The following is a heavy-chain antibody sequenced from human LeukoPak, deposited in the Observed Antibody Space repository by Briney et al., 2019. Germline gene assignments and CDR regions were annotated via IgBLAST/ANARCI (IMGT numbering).Heavy chain of an antibody. CDR1: GFTFSSYE. J-gene: IGHJ4*02. D-gene: IGHD3-10*01. CDR3: VKKWFGELYYYFDY. CDR2: IRSSGSGSTI. Sequence: GGSLRLSCAASGFTFSSYEMNWVRQAPGKGLEWDSHIRSSGSGSTIYYADSVKGRFTISRDNAKNSLYLQMNSLCAEDTAVYYCVKKWFGELYYYFDYWGQGTLVTVSS. V-gene: IGHV3-48*03.